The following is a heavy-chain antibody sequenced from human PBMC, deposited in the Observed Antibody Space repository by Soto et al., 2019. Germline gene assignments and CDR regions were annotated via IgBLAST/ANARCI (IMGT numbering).Heavy chain of an antibody. CDR2: ISAYNGNT. D-gene: IGHD5-12*01. Sequence: ASVKVSCKASGYTFTIYGISWVRQAPGQGLEWMGWISAYNGNTNYAQKLQGRVTMTTDTSTSTAYMELRSLRSDDTAVYYCARALGYSGYAGMDVWGQGTTVTVSS. V-gene: IGHV1-18*01. CDR1: GYTFTIYG. J-gene: IGHJ6*02. CDR3: ARALGYSGYAGMDV.